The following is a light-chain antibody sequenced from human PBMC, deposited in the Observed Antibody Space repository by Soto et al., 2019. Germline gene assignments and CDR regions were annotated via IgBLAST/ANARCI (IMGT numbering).Light chain of an antibody. J-gene: IGKJ1*01. CDR2: DAS. V-gene: IGKV1-5*01. CDR1: QSISSW. CDR3: QQYNIDWT. Sequence: IAMAQSPSTLSASEGDTVTITCQASQSISSWLAWCQQKPGKAPKLLISDASSLEGWVPSRFSGSGSGTEFTLTIISLQPDDFATYYCQQYNIDWTFGQGTKVDI.